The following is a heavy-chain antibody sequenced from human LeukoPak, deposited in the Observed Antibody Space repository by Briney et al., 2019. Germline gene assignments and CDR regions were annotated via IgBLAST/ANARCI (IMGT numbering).Heavy chain of an antibody. D-gene: IGHD4-17*01. J-gene: IGHJ4*02. CDR1: GFTFSKYW. Sequence: PGGSLRLSCAASGFTFSKYWMTWVRQAPGKGLEWVASIKQDGSEKYYVDSVKGRFIISRDNAKNSLYLQMNSLTAEDTAVYYCASHDYGDYSPLDYWGQGTLVTLSS. V-gene: IGHV3-7*01. CDR2: IKQDGSEK. CDR3: ASHDYGDYSPLDY.